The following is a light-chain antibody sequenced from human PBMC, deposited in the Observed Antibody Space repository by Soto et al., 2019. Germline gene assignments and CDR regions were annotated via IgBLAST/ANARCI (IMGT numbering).Light chain of an antibody. Sequence: PMTQSPSSVSASVGDRVILTCRASQRISSCLAWYHQRPGKAPKLLIYATSTLETGVPSRFSGSGSGRDFTLTISSLQPEDLGTYFCQQANSVPWTFGQGTKVEVK. CDR2: ATS. J-gene: IGKJ1*01. CDR1: QRISSC. CDR3: QQANSVPWT. V-gene: IGKV1-12*01.